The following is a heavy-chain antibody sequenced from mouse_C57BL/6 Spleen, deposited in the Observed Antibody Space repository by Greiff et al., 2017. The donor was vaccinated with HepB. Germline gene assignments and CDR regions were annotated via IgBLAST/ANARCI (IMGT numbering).Heavy chain of an antibody. CDR1: GYAFSSSW. Sequence: QVQLQQSGPELVKPGASVKISCKASGYAFSSSWMNWVKQRPGKGLEWIGRIYPGDGDTNYNGKFKGKATLTADKSSSTAYMQLSSLTSEDSAVYFCALFITTVVEDYYAMDYWGQGTSVTVSS. CDR3: ALFITTVVEDYYAMDY. J-gene: IGHJ4*01. CDR2: IYPGDGDT. V-gene: IGHV1-82*01. D-gene: IGHD1-1*01.